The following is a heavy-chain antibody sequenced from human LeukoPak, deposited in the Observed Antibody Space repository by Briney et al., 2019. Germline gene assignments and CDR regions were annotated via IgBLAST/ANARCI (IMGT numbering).Heavy chain of an antibody. CDR3: ARGLQKDTAIDYFDY. V-gene: IGHV4-34*01. D-gene: IGHD5-18*01. CDR1: GGSFSGYY. J-gene: IGHJ4*02. Sequence: SETLSLTCAVYGGSFSGYYWSWIRQPPGKGLEWIGEINHSGSTNYNPSLKSRVTISVDTSKNQFSLKLSSVTAADTAVYYCARGLQKDTAIDYFDYWGQGTLVTVSS. CDR2: INHSGST.